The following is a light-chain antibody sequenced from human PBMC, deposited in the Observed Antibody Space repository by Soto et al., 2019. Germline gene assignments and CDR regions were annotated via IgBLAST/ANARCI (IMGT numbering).Light chain of an antibody. CDR1: QSFSSY. CDR2: DAS. J-gene: IGKJ5*01. CDR3: QQRSNWPIT. V-gene: IGKV3-11*01. Sequence: IVLTQSAATLSFSAGERATLSCRASQSFSSYLAWYQQKPGQAPRLLIYDASSRATGIPARFSGSGSGTDFTLTISSLEPDDFAVYYCQQRSNWPITFGQGTRLEI.